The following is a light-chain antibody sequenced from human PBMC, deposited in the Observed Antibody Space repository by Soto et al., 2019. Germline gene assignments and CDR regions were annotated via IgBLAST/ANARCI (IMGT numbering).Light chain of an antibody. CDR2: STN. J-gene: IGLJ3*02. CDR3: VLYMGSGIWV. V-gene: IGLV8-61*01. Sequence: QTVVTQEPSFSVSPGGTVTLTCGLSSGSVSTTYYSSWYQQTPGQAPRTLIYSTNTRSSGVPDRFSGSILGNKAALTIKGAQADDESDYYCVLYMGSGIWVFGGGTKVTVL. CDR1: SGSVSTTYY.